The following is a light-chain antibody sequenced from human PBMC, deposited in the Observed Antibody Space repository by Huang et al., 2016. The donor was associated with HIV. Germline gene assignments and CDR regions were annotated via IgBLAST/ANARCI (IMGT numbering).Light chain of an antibody. Sequence: EIVLPQSPATLSFSPGERATLSCRASQSVSSYLAWYQQQPGQAPRLLLYDASNRATGIPARFSGSGSVTDFTLTISSLEPEDFAFYYCQQRSNWAFGQGTKLEIK. CDR2: DAS. J-gene: IGKJ2*01. CDR1: QSVSSY. V-gene: IGKV3-11*01. CDR3: QQRSNWA.